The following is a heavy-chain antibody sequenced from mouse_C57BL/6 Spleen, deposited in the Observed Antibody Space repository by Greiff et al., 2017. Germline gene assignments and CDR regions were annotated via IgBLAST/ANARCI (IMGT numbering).Heavy chain of an antibody. Sequence: EVKLMESGGGLVKPGGSLKLSCAASGFTFSSYAMSWVRQTPEKRLEWVATISDGGSYTYYPDNVKGRFTISRDNAKNNLYLQMSHLKSEDTAMYYGAREAAQAPDYWGQGTTLTVAS. J-gene: IGHJ2*01. CDR3: AREAAQAPDY. D-gene: IGHD3-2*02. CDR2: ISDGGSYT. CDR1: GFTFSSYA. V-gene: IGHV5-4*01.